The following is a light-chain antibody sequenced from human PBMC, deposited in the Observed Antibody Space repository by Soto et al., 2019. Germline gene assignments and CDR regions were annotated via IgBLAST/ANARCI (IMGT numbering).Light chain of an antibody. J-gene: IGKJ1*01. CDR2: AAS. V-gene: IGKV1-39*01. CDR1: QTISNS. Sequence: IHMTHSPSSLSASLGDIVTITFRASQTISNSLNWYQQKPGKAPKLLIYAASNLQSGVPSRFSGSGSGTDFTLTISSLQPEDFATYHCQQSYSTPWTFGQGTKVDIK. CDR3: QQSYSTPWT.